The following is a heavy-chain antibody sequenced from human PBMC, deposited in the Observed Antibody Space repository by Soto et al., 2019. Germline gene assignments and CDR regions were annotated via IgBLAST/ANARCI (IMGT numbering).Heavy chain of an antibody. CDR3: ARDVVVPAAKNYYYYGMDV. V-gene: IGHV3-21*01. CDR2: ISSSSSYI. D-gene: IGHD2-2*01. J-gene: IGHJ6*02. CDR1: GFAFSSYS. Sequence: TGGSLRLSCAASGFAFSSYSMNWVRQAPGKGLEWVSSISSSSSYIYYGDSVKGRFTISRDNAKNSLYLQMNSLRAEDTAVYYCARDVVVPAAKNYYYYGMDVWGQGTTVTVSS.